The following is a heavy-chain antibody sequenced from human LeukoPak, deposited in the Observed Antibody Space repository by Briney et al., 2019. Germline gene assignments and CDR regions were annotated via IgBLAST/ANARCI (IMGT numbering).Heavy chain of an antibody. CDR1: GFTFSSYA. V-gene: IGHV3-30-3*01. Sequence: PGGSLRLSCAASGFTFSSYAMHWVRQAPGKGLEWVAVISYDGSNKYYADSVKGRFTISRDNSKNTLYLQMNSLRAEDTAVYYCAKDGMEVCSSTSCSGNNWFDPWGQGTLVTVSS. J-gene: IGHJ5*02. CDR2: ISYDGSNK. D-gene: IGHD2-2*01. CDR3: AKDGMEVCSSTSCSGNNWFDP.